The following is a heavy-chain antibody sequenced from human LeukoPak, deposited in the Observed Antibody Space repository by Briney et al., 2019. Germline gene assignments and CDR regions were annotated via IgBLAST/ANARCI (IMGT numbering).Heavy chain of an antibody. D-gene: IGHD4-23*01. V-gene: IGHV3-53*01. J-gene: IGHJ5*02. CDR3: TTFSYAGNAGGSAGS. CDR2: IYRGGNT. Sequence: GGSLRLSCAASGFTVSCKYMTWVRQAPGKGLEWVSVIYRGGNTYYADSVKGRFSISRDNSKNTVYLQMNSLRVEDTAVYYCTTFSYAGNAGGSAGSWGQGTLVTVSS. CDR1: GFTVSCKY.